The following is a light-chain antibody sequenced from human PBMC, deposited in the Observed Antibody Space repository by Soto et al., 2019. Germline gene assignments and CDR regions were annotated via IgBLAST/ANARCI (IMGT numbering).Light chain of an antibody. CDR2: DAS. CDR3: QQYNSYLIT. V-gene: IGKV1-5*01. CDR1: QSISSW. Sequence: DSQMTKSTSILWACVGDRVTIACGASQSISSWLAWYQQKPGKAPKLLIYDASSLESGVPSRFSGSGSGTEFTLTISSLQPDDFATYYCQQYNSYLITFGQGTRLEI. J-gene: IGKJ5*01.